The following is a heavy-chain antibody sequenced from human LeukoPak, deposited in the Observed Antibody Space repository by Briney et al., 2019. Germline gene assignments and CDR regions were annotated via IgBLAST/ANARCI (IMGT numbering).Heavy chain of an antibody. J-gene: IGHJ4*02. CDR2: FDPEDGET. CDR1: GYTLTELS. V-gene: IGHV1-24*01. CDR3: ATYTLRYFDWSHRQSYYFDY. Sequence: GASVKVSCKVSGYTLTELSMHWVRQAPGKGLEWMGGFDPEDGETIYAQKFQGRVTMTEDTSTDTAYMELSSLRSEDTALYYCATYTLRYFDWSHRQSYYFDYWGQGTLVTVSS. D-gene: IGHD3-9*01.